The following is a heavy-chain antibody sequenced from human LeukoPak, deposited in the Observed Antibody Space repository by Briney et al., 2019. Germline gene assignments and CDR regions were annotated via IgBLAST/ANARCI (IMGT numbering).Heavy chain of an antibody. V-gene: IGHV4-39*01. D-gene: IGHD1-26*01. J-gene: IGHJ5*02. CDR2: IYYSGST. CDR1: GGSISSSSYY. CDR3: ARRRIVGAHTLDWFDP. Sequence: PSETLSLTCTVSGGSISSSSYYWGWIRQPPGKGLEWIGSIYYSGSTYYNPSLKSRVTISVDTSKNQFSLKLSSVTAADTAVYYCARRRIVGAHTLDWFDPWGQGTLVTVSS.